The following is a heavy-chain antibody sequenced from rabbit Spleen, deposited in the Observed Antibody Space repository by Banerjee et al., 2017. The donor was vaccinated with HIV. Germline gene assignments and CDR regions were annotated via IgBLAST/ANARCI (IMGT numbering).Heavy chain of an antibody. CDR3: TRDDGSGHYIDGYFNL. J-gene: IGHJ4*01. Sequence: QEQLEESGGDLVKPEGSLTLTCTASGFSFSSSYWICWVRQAPGKGLEWIACINMFTAKAVYASWAKGRFTISKTSSTTVTLQMTSLTVADTATYFCTRDDGSGHYIDGYFNLWGQGTLVTVS. CDR2: INMFTAKA. D-gene: IGHD1-1*01. CDR1: GFSFSSSYW. V-gene: IGHV1S45*01.